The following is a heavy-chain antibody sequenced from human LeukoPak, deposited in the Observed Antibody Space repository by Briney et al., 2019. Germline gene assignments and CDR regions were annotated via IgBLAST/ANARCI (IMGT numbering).Heavy chain of an antibody. CDR1: GGSVSSYY. V-gene: IGHV4-59*02. CDR2: IYHSGST. CDR3: AREVVLHGYMVRGVKSGLDV. D-gene: IGHD3-10*01. Sequence: SETLSLTCTVSGGSVSSYYWSWIRQSPGRGLEWIGYIYHSGSTNYNPSLKSRVTMSVDTSKNQFSLKLTSLTAVDSALYYCAREVVLHGYMVRGVKSGLDVWGQGTTVTVSS. J-gene: IGHJ6*02.